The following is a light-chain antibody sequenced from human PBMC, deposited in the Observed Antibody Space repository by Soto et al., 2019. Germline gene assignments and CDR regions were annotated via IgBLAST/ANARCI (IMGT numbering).Light chain of an antibody. CDR3: QRYTSFPWT. Sequence: DIQMTQSPSTLSASVGDRVSFTCRASHNISMWLGWYQQRPGKAPSLLITDASKLESGVPPRFNGSRSETLFTPTIRLLQDDVFVTYYCQRYTSFPWTFGLGTKVDLK. V-gene: IGKV1-5*01. J-gene: IGKJ1*01. CDR2: DAS. CDR1: HNISMW.